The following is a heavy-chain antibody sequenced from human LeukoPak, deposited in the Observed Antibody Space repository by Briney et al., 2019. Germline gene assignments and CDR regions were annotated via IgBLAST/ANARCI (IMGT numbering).Heavy chain of an antibody. CDR2: IKSKIDGETI. D-gene: IGHD3-10*01. CDR1: GFTFSDAW. CDR3: ARPDRGWFGEPCPY. Sequence: GGSLRLSCTASGFTFSDAWMSWVRQAPGKGLEWVGRIKSKIDGETIDYAAPVKGRFTISRDNSKNTLYLQMNSLRAEDTAVYYCARPDRGWFGEPCPYWGQGTLVTVSS. J-gene: IGHJ4*02. V-gene: IGHV3-15*01.